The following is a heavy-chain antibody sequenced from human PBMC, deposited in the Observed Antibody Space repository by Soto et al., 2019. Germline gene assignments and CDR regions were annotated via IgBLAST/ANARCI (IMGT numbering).Heavy chain of an antibody. J-gene: IGHJ4*02. V-gene: IGHV1-18*04. CDR2: TPASTTHP. Sequence: QVQLLQAGTEVKEPGASGKFPCKASGYTFTTFDISWVRQAPEQGFQWVAWTPASTTHPTYAQKLQGRGTMTTDTSTTTAYMELRSLRSDDTAIYYCARGGYSSGYHYWGQGTLVTVSS. D-gene: IGHD3-22*01. CDR3: ARGGYSSGYHY. CDR1: GYTFTTFD.